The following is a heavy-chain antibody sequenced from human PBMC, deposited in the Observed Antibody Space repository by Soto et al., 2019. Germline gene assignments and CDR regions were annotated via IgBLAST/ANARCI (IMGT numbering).Heavy chain of an antibody. CDR2: ISSSSSTI. CDR3: ARAEAAAGLGYYYYMDV. CDR1: GFTFSSYS. D-gene: IGHD6-13*01. Sequence: EVQLVESGGGLVQPGGSLRLSCAASGFTFSSYSMNWVRQAPGKGLEWVSYISSSSSTIYYADSVKGRFTISRDNAKNSLYLQMHSLRAEDTAVYYCARAEAAAGLGYYYYMDVWGKGTTVTVSS. J-gene: IGHJ6*03. V-gene: IGHV3-48*01.